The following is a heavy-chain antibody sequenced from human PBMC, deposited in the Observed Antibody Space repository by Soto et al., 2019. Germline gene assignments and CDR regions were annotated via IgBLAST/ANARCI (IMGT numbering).Heavy chain of an antibody. Sequence: ASVKVSCKASGYTFTSYGISWVRQAPGQGLEWMGWISAYNGNTNYAQKLQGRVTMTTDTSTSTAYMELRSLRSDDTAVYYCARDPRYCSGGSCYGYYFDYWALRLSWSPSPQ. CDR1: GYTFTSYG. J-gene: IGHJ4*02. V-gene: IGHV1-18*04. CDR3: ARDPRYCSGGSCYGYYFDY. D-gene: IGHD2-15*01. CDR2: ISAYNGNT.